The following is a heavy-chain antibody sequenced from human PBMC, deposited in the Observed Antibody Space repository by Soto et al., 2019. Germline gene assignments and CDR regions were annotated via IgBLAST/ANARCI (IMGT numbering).Heavy chain of an antibody. J-gene: IGHJ4*02. CDR3: AKDRIGYSYGSSFDY. CDR2: ISGSGGST. CDR1: GFTFSSYA. V-gene: IGHV3-23*01. D-gene: IGHD5-18*01. Sequence: GGSLRLSCAASGFTFSSYAMSWVRQAPGKGLEWVSAISGSGGSTYYADSVKGRFTISRDNSKNTLYLQMNSLRAEDTAVYYCAKDRIGYSYGSSFDYWGQGTLVTVSS.